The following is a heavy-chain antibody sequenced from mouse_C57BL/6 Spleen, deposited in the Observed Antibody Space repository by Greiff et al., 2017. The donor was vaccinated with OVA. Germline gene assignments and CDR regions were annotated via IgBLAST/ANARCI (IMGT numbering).Heavy chain of an antibody. J-gene: IGHJ4*01. Sequence: VQLQQSGPELVKPGASVKISCKASGYTFTDYYMNWVKQSHGKSLEWIGDINPNNGGTSYNQKFKGKATLTVDKSSSTAYMELRSLTSEDSAVYYCARLTGKDYAMDYWGQGTSVTVSS. CDR3: ARLTGKDYAMDY. D-gene: IGHD4-1*01. CDR1: GYTFTDYY. CDR2: INPNNGGT. V-gene: IGHV1-26*01.